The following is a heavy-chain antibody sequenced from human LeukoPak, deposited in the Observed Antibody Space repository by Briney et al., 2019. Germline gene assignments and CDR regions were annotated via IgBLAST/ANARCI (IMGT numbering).Heavy chain of an antibody. CDR3: ARGHRTLPPDI. J-gene: IGHJ3*02. CDR1: GGSFSGYY. Sequence: SETRSLTCAVYGGSFSGYYWSWIRQPPGKGLEWIGEINHSGSTNYNPSLKSRVTISVDTSKNQFSLKLSSVTAADTAVYYCARGHRTLPPDIWGQGTMVTVSS. V-gene: IGHV4-34*01. CDR2: INHSGST. D-gene: IGHD2-2*01.